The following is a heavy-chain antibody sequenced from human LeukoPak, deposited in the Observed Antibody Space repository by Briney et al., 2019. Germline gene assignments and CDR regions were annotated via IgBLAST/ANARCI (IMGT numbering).Heavy chain of an antibody. D-gene: IGHD5-12*01. CDR1: GGSISSGGYY. CDR3: ARYMRKATWTAYYYYGMDV. V-gene: IGHV4-31*03. Sequence: SETLSLTCTVSGGSISSGGYYWSWIRQHPGKGLEWIGYIYYSGSTYYNPSLKSRVTISVDTSKNQFSLKLSSVTAADTAVYYCARYMRKATWTAYYYYGMDVWGQGTTVTVSS. J-gene: IGHJ6*02. CDR2: IYYSGST.